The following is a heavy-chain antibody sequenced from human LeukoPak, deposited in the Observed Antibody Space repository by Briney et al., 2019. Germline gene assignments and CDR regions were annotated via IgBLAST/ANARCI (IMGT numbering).Heavy chain of an antibody. J-gene: IGHJ5*02. CDR1: GFTFSSYS. CDR2: ISSSSSTI. D-gene: IGHD4-17*01. Sequence: GGSLRLSCAASGFTFSSYSMNWVRQAPGKGLEWVSYISSSSSTIYYADSVKGRFTISRDNAKNSLHLQMNSLRDEDTAVYYCARGTTVTTFDPWGQGTLVTVSS. CDR3: ARGTTVTTFDP. V-gene: IGHV3-48*02.